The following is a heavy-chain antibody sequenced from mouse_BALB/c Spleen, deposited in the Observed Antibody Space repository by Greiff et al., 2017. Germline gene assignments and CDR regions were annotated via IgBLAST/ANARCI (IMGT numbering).Heavy chain of an antibody. V-gene: IGHV5-12-2*01. Sequence: EVQLVESGGGLVQPGGSLKLSCAASGFTFSSYTMSWVRQTPEKRLEWVAYISNGGGSTYYPDTVKGRFTISRDNAKNTLYLQMSSLKSEDTAMYDCARETRYYGNYGWFAYWGQGTLVTVSA. CDR3: ARETRYYGNYGWFAY. D-gene: IGHD2-1*01. J-gene: IGHJ3*01. CDR2: ISNGGGST. CDR1: GFTFSSYT.